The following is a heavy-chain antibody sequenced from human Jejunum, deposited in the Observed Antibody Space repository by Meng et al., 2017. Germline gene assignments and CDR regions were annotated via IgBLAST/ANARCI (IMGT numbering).Heavy chain of an antibody. CDR3: ARVRPTTYHYGMDV. V-gene: IGHV3-11*01. J-gene: IGHJ6*02. D-gene: IGHD4-11*01. CDR2: ITNIGDAM. Sequence: GESLKISCAASGFTFSDRYMTWVRQAPGKGLEWIAHITNIGDAMYYADSVKGRFTISRDNAKNSLSLQMNNLRTEDTAVYYCARVRPTTYHYGMDVWGLGTAVTVSS. CDR1: GFTFSDRY.